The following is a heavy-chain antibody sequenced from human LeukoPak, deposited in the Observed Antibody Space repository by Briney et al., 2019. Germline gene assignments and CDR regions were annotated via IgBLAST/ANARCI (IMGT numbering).Heavy chain of an antibody. J-gene: IGHJ4*02. D-gene: IGHD2-2*01. CDR3: ASTLDIVVVPAAEAFDY. V-gene: IGHV4-59*08. CDR2: IYYSGST. Sequence: SETLSLTCTVSGGSISSHYWSWIRQPPGKGLEWIGYIYYSGSTNYNPSLKSRVTISVDTSKNQFSLKLSSVTAADTAVYYCASTLDIVVVPAAEAFDYWGQGTLVTVSS. CDR1: GGSISSHY.